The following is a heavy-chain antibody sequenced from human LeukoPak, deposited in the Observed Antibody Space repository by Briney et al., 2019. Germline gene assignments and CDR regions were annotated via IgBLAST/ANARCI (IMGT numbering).Heavy chain of an antibody. J-gene: IGHJ4*01. Sequence: GGSLRLSCTASGFTFGDYAMSWVRQAPGKGLEWVGFIRSKAYGGTTEYAASVKGRFTISRDDSESIAYLQMNSLKTQDTAVYYCTRGARTSGWYNYWGQGTLVTVSS. CDR1: GFTFGDYA. CDR3: TRGARTSGWYNY. CDR2: IRSKAYGGTT. V-gene: IGHV3-49*04. D-gene: IGHD6-19*01.